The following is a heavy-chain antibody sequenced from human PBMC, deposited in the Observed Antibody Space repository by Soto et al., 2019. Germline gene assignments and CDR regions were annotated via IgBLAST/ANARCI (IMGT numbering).Heavy chain of an antibody. CDR1: GGSMSNYY. CDR3: ARGGRVRGVLGYYYGMDV. Sequence: SETLSLTCSVSGGSMSNYYWSWFRQPPGKGLEWIGEINHSGSTNYNPSLKSRVTISVDTSKNQFSLKLSSVTAADTAVYYCARGGRVRGVLGYYYGMDVWGQGTTVTVSS. D-gene: IGHD3-10*01. CDR2: INHSGST. V-gene: IGHV4-34*01. J-gene: IGHJ6*02.